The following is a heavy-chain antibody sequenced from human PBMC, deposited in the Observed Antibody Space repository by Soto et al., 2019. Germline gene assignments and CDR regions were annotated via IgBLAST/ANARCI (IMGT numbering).Heavy chain of an antibody. CDR2: INPNSGGT. J-gene: IGHJ6*02. CDR3: ASEAYCSSTSCRSGMDV. V-gene: IGHV1-2*04. CDR1: GYTFTGYY. Sequence: ASVKVSCKASGYTFTGYYMHWVRQAPGQGLEWMGWINPNSGGTNYAQKFQGWVTMTRDTSISTAYMELSRLRSDDTAVYYCASEAYCSSTSCRSGMDVWAQGTTVTVSS. D-gene: IGHD2-2*01.